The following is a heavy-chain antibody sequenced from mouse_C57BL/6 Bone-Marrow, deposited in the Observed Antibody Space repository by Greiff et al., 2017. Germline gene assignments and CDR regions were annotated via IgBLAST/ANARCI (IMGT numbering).Heavy chain of an antibody. J-gene: IGHJ3*01. V-gene: IGHV1-39*01. CDR2: INPNYGTT. D-gene: IGHD1-1*01. CDR3: ASTGLVAY. Sequence: VHVKQSGPELVKPGASVKISCKASGYSFTDYNMNWVKQSNGKSLEWIGVINPNYGTTSYNQKFKGKATLTVDQSSSTAYMQLTSLTSEDSAVXYSASTGLVAYWGQGTLVTVSA. CDR1: GYSFTDYN.